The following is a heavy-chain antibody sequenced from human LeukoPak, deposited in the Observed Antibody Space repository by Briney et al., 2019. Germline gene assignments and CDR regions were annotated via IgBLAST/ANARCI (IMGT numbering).Heavy chain of an antibody. CDR3: AKDRSSIWYGQFAP. CDR1: GFTFSSNA. V-gene: IGHV3-23*01. CDR2: ISGSGDST. D-gene: IGHD2-2*01. J-gene: IGHJ5*02. Sequence: GGSLRLSCAVSGFTFSSNAMSWVRQAPGKGLEWVSAISGSGDSTYYADSVKGRLSISRDNSKNTLYLQINSLRAEDTAVYYCAKDRSSIWYGQFAPWGQGTLVTVSS.